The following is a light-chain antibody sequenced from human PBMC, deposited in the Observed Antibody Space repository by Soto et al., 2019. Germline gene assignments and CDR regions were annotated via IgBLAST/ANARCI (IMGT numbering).Light chain of an antibody. CDR2: AAS. CDR1: QGISSY. J-gene: IGKJ1*01. V-gene: IGKV1-8*01. Sequence: AIRMTQSPSSFSASTGDRVTITCRASQGISSYLAWYQQKPGKAPKLLIYAASTLQSGVPSRFSGSGSVTDLTLTISCLQSEDFATYYCQQYYSYPWTFGQGTKVEIK. CDR3: QQYYSYPWT.